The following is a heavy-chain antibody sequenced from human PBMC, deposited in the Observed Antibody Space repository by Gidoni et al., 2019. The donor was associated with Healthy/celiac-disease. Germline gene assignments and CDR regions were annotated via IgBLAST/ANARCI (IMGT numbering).Heavy chain of an antibody. V-gene: IGHV4-34*01. D-gene: IGHD6-13*01. CDR2: INHSGST. Sequence: QVQLQQWGAGLLKPSETLSLTCAVYGGSFSGYYWSWIRQPPGKGLEWIGEINHSGSTNYNPSLKSRGTISVDTSKNQFSLKLSSVTAADTAVYYCARVTGYSSSWGYFDYWGQGTLVTVSS. CDR3: ARVTGYSSSWGYFDY. J-gene: IGHJ4*02. CDR1: GGSFSGYY.